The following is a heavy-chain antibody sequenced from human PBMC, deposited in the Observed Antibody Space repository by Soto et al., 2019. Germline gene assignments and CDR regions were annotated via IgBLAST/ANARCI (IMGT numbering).Heavy chain of an antibody. CDR1: GGSFRGYF. J-gene: IGHJ4*02. CDR3: QGGDF. D-gene: IGHD3-16*01. V-gene: IGHV4-34*01. Sequence: SETLSLTCAVSGGSFRGYFWSWIRQSPDKGLEGIGEINDSGSTYYNPSFKSRLTISVDTSKSQISLTLTSVTAADSAVYYCQGGDFWGQGTRVTVSS. CDR2: INDSGST.